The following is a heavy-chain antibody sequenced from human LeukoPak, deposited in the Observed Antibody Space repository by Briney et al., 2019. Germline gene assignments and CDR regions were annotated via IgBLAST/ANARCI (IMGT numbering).Heavy chain of an antibody. J-gene: IGHJ4*02. V-gene: IGHV4-39*07. Sequence: SETLSLTCTDSGGSISSSSYYWGWIRQPPGKGLEWIGEINHSGSTNYNPSLKSRVTISVDTSKNQFSLKLSSVTAADTAVYYCARGLRVRGVPSKLDYWGQGTLVTVSS. CDR1: GGSISSSSYY. D-gene: IGHD3-10*01. CDR3: ARGLRVRGVPSKLDY. CDR2: INHSGST.